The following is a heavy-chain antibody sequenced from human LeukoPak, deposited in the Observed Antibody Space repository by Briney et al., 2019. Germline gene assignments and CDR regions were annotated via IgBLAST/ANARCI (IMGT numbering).Heavy chain of an antibody. CDR1: GFTFSNYW. CDR2: IKEDGSEK. V-gene: IGHV3-7*03. Sequence: GGSLRLSCVASGFTFSNYWMSWVRQAPGMGLEWVANIKEDGSEKHHVDSVKGRFTISRDNAKNLLYLQMNSLRSDDTAVYYCARDHRITTANFGDVWGQGTTVTVSS. J-gene: IGHJ6*02. D-gene: IGHD3-22*01. CDR3: ARDHRITTANFGDV.